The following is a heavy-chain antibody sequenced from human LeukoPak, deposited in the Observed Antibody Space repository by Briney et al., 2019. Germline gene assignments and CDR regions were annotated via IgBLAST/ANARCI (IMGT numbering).Heavy chain of an antibody. Sequence: GGSLRLSCAASGFTFSGYGMHWVRQAPGKWLEWVAFIRSDGSNKYYADSVKGRFTISRDNPKNTLYLQMNSLRAEDTAVYYCAKSLSSDYGDYWGQGTLVTVSS. V-gene: IGHV3-30*02. CDR2: IRSDGSNK. D-gene: IGHD4-17*01. CDR3: AKSLSSDYGDY. J-gene: IGHJ4*02. CDR1: GFTFSGYG.